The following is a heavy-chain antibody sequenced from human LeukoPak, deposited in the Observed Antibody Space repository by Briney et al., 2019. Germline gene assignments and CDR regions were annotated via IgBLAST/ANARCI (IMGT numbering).Heavy chain of an antibody. CDR2: VIPILGIA. D-gene: IGHD3-22*01. CDR3: AREGDYYDSSGYYDDY. V-gene: IGHV1-69*04. CDR1: GGTFSSYA. J-gene: IGHJ4*02. Sequence: SVKVSCKASGGTFSSYAISWVRQAPGQGLEWMGRVIPILGIANYAQKFQGRVTITADKSTSTAYMELSSLRSEDTAVYYCAREGDYYDSSGYYDDYWGQGTLVTVSS.